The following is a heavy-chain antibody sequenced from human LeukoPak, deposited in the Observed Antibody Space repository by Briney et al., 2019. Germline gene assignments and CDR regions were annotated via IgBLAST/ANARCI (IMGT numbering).Heavy chain of an antibody. Sequence: ASVKVSCKASGYTFTSYDISWVRQATGQGLEWMGWMNPDSGNTGYAQKFQGRVTMTRNTSISTAYMELSSLRSEDTAVYYCARARRSSRAYVVTAIRGINWFDPWGQGTLVTVSS. CDR1: GYTFTSYD. V-gene: IGHV1-8*01. CDR3: ARARRSSRAYVVTAIRGINWFDP. CDR2: MNPDSGNT. D-gene: IGHD2-21*02. J-gene: IGHJ5*02.